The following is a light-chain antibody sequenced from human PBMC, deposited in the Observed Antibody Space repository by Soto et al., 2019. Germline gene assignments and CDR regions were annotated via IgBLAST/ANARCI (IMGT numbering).Light chain of an antibody. CDR2: AAS. CDR1: QGISNY. V-gene: IGKV1-27*01. CDR3: QKYNSAPCT. J-gene: IGKJ1*01. Sequence: DIQMTQSPSFLYASIGDRVTITCRASQGISNYSAWYQQRPGKVPKVLIYAASTLQSGVPSRFSGSGSGTDFTLIISSLQPEDVGTYYCQKYNSAPCTFGQGTKVELK.